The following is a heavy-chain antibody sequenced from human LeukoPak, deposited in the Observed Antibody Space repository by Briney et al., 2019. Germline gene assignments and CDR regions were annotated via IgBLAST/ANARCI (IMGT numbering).Heavy chain of an antibody. J-gene: IGHJ4*02. CDR1: GFTFSSYS. V-gene: IGHV3-21*01. D-gene: IGHD3-10*01. CDR2: ISSSSSYI. Sequence: GVSLRLSCAASGFTFSSYSMNWVRQAPGKGLEWVSSISSSSSYIYYADSVKGRFTISRDNAKNSLYLQMNSLSAEDTAVYYCAREPGNRGDYWGQGTLVTVSS. CDR3: AREPGNRGDY.